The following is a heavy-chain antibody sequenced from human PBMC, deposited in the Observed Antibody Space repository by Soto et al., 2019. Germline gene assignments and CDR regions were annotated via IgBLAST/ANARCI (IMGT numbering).Heavy chain of an antibody. CDR1: GGSISNYY. Sequence: SETLSLTCTVSGGSISNYYWSWVRQPPGNELEWIAYIYYNGVTNYNPSLKSRVTISVDTSRNQFSLTLTSVTAADTAVYYCARGRKYYYDNTGPFYFEHWGQGTLVTVSS. D-gene: IGHD3-22*01. J-gene: IGHJ4*02. CDR3: ARGRKYYYDNTGPFYFEH. V-gene: IGHV4-59*01. CDR2: IYYNGVT.